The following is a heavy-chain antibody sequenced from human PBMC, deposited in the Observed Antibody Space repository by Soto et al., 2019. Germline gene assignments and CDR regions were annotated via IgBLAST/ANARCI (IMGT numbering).Heavy chain of an antibody. J-gene: IGHJ6*02. V-gene: IGHV4-30-2*01. CDR1: GGSMSRGGQS. D-gene: IGHD3-10*01. CDR3: ARAPPGPSPRWDV. CDR2: IYYTGST. Sequence: QVVLQESGPGLVKPSQTLSPTCAVSGGSMSRGGQSWSWIRQPPGKGLEWLGFIYYTGSTYYNPSLKRRVTLSVDRSQHQFSLNLTSVTAADTAMYFCARAPPGPSPRWDVWGQGTTVTVSS.